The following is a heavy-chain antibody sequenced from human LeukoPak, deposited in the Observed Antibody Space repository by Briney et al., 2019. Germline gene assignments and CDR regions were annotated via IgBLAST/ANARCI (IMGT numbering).Heavy chain of an antibody. V-gene: IGHV4-39*07. CDR2: IYYSGST. J-gene: IGHJ3*02. CDR1: GGSISSSSYY. Sequence: PSETLSLTCTVSGGSISSSSYYWGWIRQPPGKGLEWIGSIYYSGSTNYNPSLKSRVTISVDTSKNQFSLKLSSVTAADTAVYYCARGEGLGYCSSTSCSPDHDAFDIWGQGTMVTVSS. D-gene: IGHD2-2*01. CDR3: ARGEGLGYCSSTSCSPDHDAFDI.